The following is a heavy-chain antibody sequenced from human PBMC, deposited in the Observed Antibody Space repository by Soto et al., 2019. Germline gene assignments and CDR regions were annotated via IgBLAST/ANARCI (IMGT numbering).Heavy chain of an antibody. CDR2: ISYSGST. J-gene: IGHJ5*02. Sequence: PSETLPLTCTVSGGSISSGGYYWSWIRQHPEKGMEWIGYISYSGSTDYNPSLKSRVSISMDTSKNQFSLKLSSVTAADTAVYYCARGGWPYNWNYNWFDPWGQGTPVTVSS. CDR1: GGSISSGGYY. V-gene: IGHV4-31*03. CDR3: ARGGWPYNWNYNWFDP. D-gene: IGHD1-7*01.